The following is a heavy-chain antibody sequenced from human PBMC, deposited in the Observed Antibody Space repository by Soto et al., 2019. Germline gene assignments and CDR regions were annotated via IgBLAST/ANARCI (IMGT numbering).Heavy chain of an antibody. CDR3: ARADLFDCSGGSCYSGGDY. CDR1: GFTFSSYS. J-gene: IGHJ4*02. D-gene: IGHD2-15*01. CDR2: ISSSSSYI. Sequence: GGSLRLSCAASGFTFSSYSMNWVRQAPGKGLEWVSSISSSSSYIYYADSVKGRFTISRDNAKNSLYLQMNSLRAEDTAVYYCARADLFDCSGGSCYSGGDYWGQGTLVTVSS. V-gene: IGHV3-21*01.